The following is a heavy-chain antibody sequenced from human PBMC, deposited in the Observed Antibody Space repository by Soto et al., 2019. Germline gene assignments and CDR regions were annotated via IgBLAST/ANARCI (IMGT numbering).Heavy chain of an antibody. D-gene: IGHD7-27*01. J-gene: IGHJ5*02. CDR3: GKGNRGPYDL. Sequence: QVQIVQSGAEVKKPGASVKVSCTASGYNFNTYAITWVRQAPGQGLEWMGWIFPQNGKTDDAQQLQGRVTMTTDNSTTSAHLELRSLRADDTAPELCGKGNRGPYDLWGQGTLVAVSS. CDR1: GYNFNTYA. CDR2: IFPQNGKT. V-gene: IGHV1-18*01.